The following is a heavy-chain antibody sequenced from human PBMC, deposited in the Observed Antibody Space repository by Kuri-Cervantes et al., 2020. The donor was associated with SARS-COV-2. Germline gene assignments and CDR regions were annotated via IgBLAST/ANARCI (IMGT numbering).Heavy chain of an antibody. V-gene: IGHV3-30*02. J-gene: IGHJ4*02. CDR2: IRYDGSNK. CDR3: AKVGVATLSGDRHPVGY. Sequence: GESLKISCAASGFTFSSYGMHWVRQAPGKGLEWVAFIRYDGSNKYYADSVKGRFTISRDNSKNTLYLQMNSLRAEDTDVYYCAKVGVATLSGDRHPVGYWGQGTLVTVSS. CDR1: GFTFSSYG. D-gene: IGHD5-12*01.